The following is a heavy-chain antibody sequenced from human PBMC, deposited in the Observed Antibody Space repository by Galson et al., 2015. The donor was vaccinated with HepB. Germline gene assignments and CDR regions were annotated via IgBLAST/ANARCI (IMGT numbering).Heavy chain of an antibody. CDR3: ARGGPYYYDSSGQDHPNNWFDP. V-gene: IGHV7-4-1*02. J-gene: IGHJ5*02. CDR2: INTNTGNP. CDR1: GYTFISYA. D-gene: IGHD3-22*01. Sequence: SVKVSCKASGYTFISYAMNWVRQAPGQGLEWMGWINTNTGNPTYAQGFTGRFVFSLDTSVSTAYLQISSLKAEDTAVYYCARGGPYYYDSSGQDHPNNWFDPWGQGTLVTVSS.